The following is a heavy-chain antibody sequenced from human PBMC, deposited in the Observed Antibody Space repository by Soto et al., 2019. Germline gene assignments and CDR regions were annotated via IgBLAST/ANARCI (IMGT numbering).Heavy chain of an antibody. V-gene: IGHV4-30-2*01. Sequence: PSETLSLTCAVSGGSIRSGGYSWSWIRQPPGKGLEWIGYIYHSGSTYYTPSLKSRVTISVDRSKNQFSLKLSSVTAADTAVYYCARDTEGLLDYWGQGTLVTVSS. CDR2: IYHSGST. J-gene: IGHJ4*02. CDR1: GGSIRSGGYS. CDR3: ARDTEGLLDY.